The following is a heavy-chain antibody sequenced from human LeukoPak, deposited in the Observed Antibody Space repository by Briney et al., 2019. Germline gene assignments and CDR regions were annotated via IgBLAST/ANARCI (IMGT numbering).Heavy chain of an antibody. CDR2: INDSGDII. CDR1: GFTFNIYA. D-gene: IGHD6-13*01. CDR3: ARGPRYSFY. J-gene: IGHJ4*02. V-gene: IGHV3-23*01. Sequence: PGGSLRLSCAASGFTFNIYALGWVRQAPGKGLEWVSSINDSGDIINYGDSVKGRFAISRDNSKNTLILQMNSLRAEDTAVYYCARGPRYSFYWGQGTLVSVSS.